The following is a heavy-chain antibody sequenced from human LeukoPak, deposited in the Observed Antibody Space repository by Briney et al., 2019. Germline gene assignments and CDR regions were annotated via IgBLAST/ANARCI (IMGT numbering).Heavy chain of an antibody. CDR3: ARVGATARVVPAAMVWFDP. CDR2: IKQDGSEK. V-gene: IGHV3-7*01. Sequence: GGSLRLSCAASGFTFSSYWMSWVRQAPRKGLEWVANIKQDGSEKYYVDSVKGRFTISRDNAKNSLYLQMNSLRAEDTAVYYCARVGATARVVPAAMVWFDPWGQGTLVTVSS. D-gene: IGHD2-2*01. J-gene: IGHJ5*02. CDR1: GFTFSSYW.